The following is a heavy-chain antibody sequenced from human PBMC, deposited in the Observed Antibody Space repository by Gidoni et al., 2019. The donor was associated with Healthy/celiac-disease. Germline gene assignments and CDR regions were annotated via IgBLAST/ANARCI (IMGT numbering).Heavy chain of an antibody. D-gene: IGHD5-18*01. V-gene: IGHV1-8*01. Sequence: QVQLVQSGAEVKKPGASVKVSCKASGYTFTSYDINWVRQATGQGLEWMGWMNPNSGNTGYAQKFQGRVTMTRNTSISTAYMELSSLRSEDTAVYYCASWGYSYGYSYYYYYYMDVWGKGTTVTVSS. CDR2: MNPNSGNT. CDR3: ASWGYSYGYSYYYYYYMDV. CDR1: GYTFTSYD. J-gene: IGHJ6*03.